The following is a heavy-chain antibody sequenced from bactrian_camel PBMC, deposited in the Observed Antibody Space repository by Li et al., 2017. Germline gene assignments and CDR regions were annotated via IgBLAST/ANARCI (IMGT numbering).Heavy chain of an antibody. J-gene: IGHJ4*01. Sequence: VQLVESGGGLVQFGGSLRLSCAASGFTFSDYWMSWVCQAPGKGLEWVSSIYSSGSNTYYADSVKDRFTISRDNAKNTLYLQLNSLKIEDTAMYYCAKDRSDYCRGSYCYDDLDYWGQGTQVTVS. V-gene: IGHV3-2*01. CDR1: GFTFSDYW. D-gene: IGHD2*01. CDR2: IYSSGSNT. CDR3: AKDRSDYCRGSYCYDDLDY.